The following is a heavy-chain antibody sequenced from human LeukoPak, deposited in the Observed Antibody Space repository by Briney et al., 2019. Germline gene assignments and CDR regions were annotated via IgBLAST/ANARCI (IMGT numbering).Heavy chain of an antibody. J-gene: IGHJ6*02. CDR3: ARGVTMVTYYYYYYYGMDV. CDR1: GFTFSSYA. D-gene: IGHD3-10*01. Sequence: GGSLRLSCAASGFTFSSYAMHWVRQAPGKGLEWVAVISYDGSNKYYADSVKGRFTIPRDNSKNTLYLQMNSLRAEDTAVYYCARGVTMVTYYYYYYYGMDVWGQGTTVTVSS. V-gene: IGHV3-30*14. CDR2: ISYDGSNK.